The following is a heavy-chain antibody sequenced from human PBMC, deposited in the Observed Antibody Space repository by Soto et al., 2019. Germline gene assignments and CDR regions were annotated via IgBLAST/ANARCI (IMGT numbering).Heavy chain of an antibody. CDR1: XTFSSYA. CDR2: ITPLFGTA. D-gene: IGHD4-17*01. CDR3: ARGPDYGDHGGWLDP. V-gene: IGHV1-69*01. J-gene: IGHJ5*02. Sequence: QVQLVQSGAEVKKPXSSVKVSCGXTFSSYAISWVRQAPGXGLEWMGGITPLFGTATYAQKFQGRVTITADASTNTAYMELSSLRSEDTAVYYCARGPDYGDHGGWLDPWGQGTLVTVSS.